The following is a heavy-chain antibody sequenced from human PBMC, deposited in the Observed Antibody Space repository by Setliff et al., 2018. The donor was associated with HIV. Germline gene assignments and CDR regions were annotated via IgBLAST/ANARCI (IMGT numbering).Heavy chain of an antibody. CDR1: GYTFSTYD. CDR3: ARGRYNSRIDV. V-gene: IGHV1-8*01. CDR2: MSPKNNGT. D-gene: IGHD5-18*01. J-gene: IGHJ6*02. Sequence: ASVKVSCKASGYTFSTYDFNWVRQAAGQGLEWMGWMSPKNNGTGFAQKFQARLTMTWNTSTHTAYMELRGLTSDDTAVYYCARGRYNSRIDVWGQGTTVTVSS.